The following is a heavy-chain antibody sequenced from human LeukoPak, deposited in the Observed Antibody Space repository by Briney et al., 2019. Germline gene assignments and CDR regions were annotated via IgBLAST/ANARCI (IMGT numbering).Heavy chain of an antibody. CDR1: GGTFSSYT. CDR2: TIPILGIA. D-gene: IGHD6-13*01. V-gene: IGHV1-69*02. Sequence: GASVKVSCKASGGTFSSYTISWVRQAPGQGLEWMGRTIPILGIANYAQKFQGRVTITADKSTSTAYMELSSLRSEDTAVYYCARIYPYSSSWYAYYFDYWGQGTLVTVSS. J-gene: IGHJ4*02. CDR3: ARIYPYSSSWYAYYFDY.